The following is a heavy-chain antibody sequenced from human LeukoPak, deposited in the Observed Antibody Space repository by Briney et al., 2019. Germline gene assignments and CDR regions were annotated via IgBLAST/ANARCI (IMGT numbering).Heavy chain of an antibody. CDR1: GFTFSSYA. V-gene: IGHV3-23*01. J-gene: IGHJ4*02. Sequence: GGSLRLSCAASGFTFSSYAISWVRQAPGKGLEWVSAISGSGGSTYYADSVKGRFPISRENSKNTLYLQMNSLRAEDTAVYYCAKPRASSWYSDYWGQGTLVTVSS. D-gene: IGHD6-13*01. CDR3: AKPRASSWYSDY. CDR2: ISGSGGST.